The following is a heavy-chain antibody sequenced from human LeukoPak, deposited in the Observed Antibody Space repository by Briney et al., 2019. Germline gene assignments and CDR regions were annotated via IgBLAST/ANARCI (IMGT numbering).Heavy chain of an antibody. Sequence: GGSLRLSCAASGFTFDDYAMHWVRQAPGKGLEWVSGISWNSGSIGYADSVKGRFTVSRDNAKNSLYLQMNSLRAEDTALYYCAKGTGSYYDFFLDCWGQGTLVTVSS. D-gene: IGHD3-10*01. CDR1: GFTFDDYA. V-gene: IGHV3-9*01. CDR3: AKGTGSYYDFFLDC. CDR2: ISWNSGSI. J-gene: IGHJ4*02.